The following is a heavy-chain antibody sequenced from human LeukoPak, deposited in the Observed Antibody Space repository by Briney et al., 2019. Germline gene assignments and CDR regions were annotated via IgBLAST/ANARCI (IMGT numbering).Heavy chain of an antibody. CDR3: ARIDGDLLDS. D-gene: IGHD4-17*01. J-gene: IGHJ4*02. Sequence: SETLSLTCSVSGGSLSTYYWTWIRQPPGKGLEFIGYVYYTGTTNYNPSLQSRVTISIYTSRSQFSLKLRSVTASDTAAYFCARIDGDLLDSWGQGTLVAVSS. CDR2: VYYTGTT. CDR1: GGSLSTYY. V-gene: IGHV4-59*08.